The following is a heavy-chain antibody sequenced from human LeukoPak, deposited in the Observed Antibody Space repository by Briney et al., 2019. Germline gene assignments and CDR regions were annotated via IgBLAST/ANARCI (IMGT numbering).Heavy chain of an antibody. CDR2: ISAYNGNT. D-gene: IGHD6-13*01. J-gene: IGHJ5*02. CDR3: ARYSSSWGAFDP. CDR1: GGTFSSYA. Sequence: ASVKVSCKASGGTFSSYAISWVRQAPGQGLEWMGWISAYNGNTNYARKLQGRVTMTTDTSTSTAYMELRSLRSDDTAVYYCARYSSSWGAFDPWGQGTLVTVSS. V-gene: IGHV1-18*01.